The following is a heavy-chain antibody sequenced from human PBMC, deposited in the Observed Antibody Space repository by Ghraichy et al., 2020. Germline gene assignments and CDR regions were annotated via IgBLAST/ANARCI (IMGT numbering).Heavy chain of an antibody. Sequence: SETLSLTCTVSGGSISSYYWSWIRQPPGKGLEWIGYIYYSGSTNYNPSLKSRVTISVDTSKNQFSLKLSSVTAADTAVYYCARDTSLGIAVAGTYYYYGMDVWGQGTTVTVSS. D-gene: IGHD6-19*01. J-gene: IGHJ6*02. V-gene: IGHV4-59*01. CDR2: IYYSGST. CDR1: GGSISSYY. CDR3: ARDTSLGIAVAGTYYYYGMDV.